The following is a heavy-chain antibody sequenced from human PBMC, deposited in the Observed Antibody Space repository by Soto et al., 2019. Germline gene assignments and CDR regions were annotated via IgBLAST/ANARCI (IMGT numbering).Heavy chain of an antibody. CDR1: GYTFTSYG. Sequence: ASVKVSCKASGYTFTSYGISWVRQAPGQGLEWMGWISAYNGNTNYAQKLQGRVTMTTDTSMSTAYMELRSLRSDDSAVYYFARCDVWYCGGDSKFDYWGQGTLVTVSS. CDR3: ARCDVWYCGGDSKFDY. CDR2: ISAYNGNT. J-gene: IGHJ4*02. V-gene: IGHV1-18*01. D-gene: IGHD2-21*01.